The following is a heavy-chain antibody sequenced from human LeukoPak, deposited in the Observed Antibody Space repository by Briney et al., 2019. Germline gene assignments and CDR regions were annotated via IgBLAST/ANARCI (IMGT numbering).Heavy chain of an antibody. CDR2: IYPGDSDT. V-gene: IGHV5-51*01. CDR3: ARTRYYDFWSGYYTGPAHFDY. D-gene: IGHD3-3*01. CDR1: GYSFTSYW. Sequence: GESLKISCKGSGYSFTSYWISWVRQMPGKGLEWMGIIYPGDSDTRYSPSFQGQVTISADKSISTAYLQWSSLKASDTAMYYCARTRYYDFWSGYYTGPAHFDYWGQGTLVTVSS. J-gene: IGHJ4*02.